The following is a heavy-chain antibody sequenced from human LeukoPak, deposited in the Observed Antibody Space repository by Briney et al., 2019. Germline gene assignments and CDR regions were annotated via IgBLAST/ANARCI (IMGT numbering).Heavy chain of an antibody. V-gene: IGHV4-39*07. D-gene: IGHD1-1*01. J-gene: IGHJ4*02. Sequence: PSETLSLTCTVSGDSSDNNGFYWGWIRQPPGKGLEWIGNIYYSGSTYYNPSLKSRVTTSVDTSKNQFSLKLSSVTAADTAVYYRARGTRGSDSSFDFWGQGTLVTVSS. CDR3: ARGTRGSDSSFDF. CDR1: GDSSDNNGFY. CDR2: IYYSGST.